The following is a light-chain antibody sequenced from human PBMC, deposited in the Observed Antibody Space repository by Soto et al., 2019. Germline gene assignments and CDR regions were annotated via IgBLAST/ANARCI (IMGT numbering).Light chain of an antibody. CDR1: SSDVGSYNL. V-gene: IGLV2-23*02. CDR2: EVS. J-gene: IGLJ2*01. Sequence: QSALTQPASVSGSPGQSITISCTGTSSDVGSYNLVSWYQQHPGKAPKLMIYEVSKRPSGVSNRFSGSKSGNTASLTISELQAEDEADYYCCSYAGSSPFVVFGGGTKLTVL. CDR3: CSYAGSSPFVV.